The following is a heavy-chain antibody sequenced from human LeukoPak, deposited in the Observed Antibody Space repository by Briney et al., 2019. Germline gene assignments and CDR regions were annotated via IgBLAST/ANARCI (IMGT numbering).Heavy chain of an antibody. V-gene: IGHV3-23*01. CDR2: INGRGGST. CDR1: GFTFSNFA. D-gene: IGHD1-26*01. Sequence: GGSLRLSCAASGFTFSNFAMSWVRQAPGKGLEWVSGINGRGGSTYYADSVKGRFTISRDNSENTLYLQMNSLRGEDTAVYYCARDGYSGSYYRLYYFFMDVWGKGTTVTVSS. CDR3: ARDGYSGSYYRLYYFFMDV. J-gene: IGHJ6*03.